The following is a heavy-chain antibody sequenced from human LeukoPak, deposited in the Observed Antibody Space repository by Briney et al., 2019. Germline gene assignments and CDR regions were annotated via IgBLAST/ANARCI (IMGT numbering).Heavy chain of an antibody. D-gene: IGHD2-15*01. V-gene: IGHV1-2*02. Sequence: ASVKVSCKASGYTFTGYYMHWVRQAPGQGLEWMGWINPNSGGTNYAQKFQGRVTMTRGTSISTAYMELSRLRSDDTAVYYCARDREVASGQGPWGQGTLVTVSS. CDR2: INPNSGGT. CDR3: ARDREVASGQGP. CDR1: GYTFTGYY. J-gene: IGHJ5*02.